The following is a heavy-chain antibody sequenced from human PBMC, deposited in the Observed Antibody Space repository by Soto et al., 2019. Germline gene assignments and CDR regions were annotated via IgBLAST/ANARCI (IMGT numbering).Heavy chain of an antibody. Sequence: PVGSLRLSCAISGFSVSSNYLSWVRQAPGKGLEWVSVHYSGGSTYYADSVQGRFTISRDKSNNTLYLQMRRVRAEDTAVHFCARHRHPRGTVGATSPLDPWGQGTQVTVPQ. CDR1: GFSVSSNY. CDR3: ARHRHPRGTVGATSPLDP. D-gene: IGHD1-26*01. CDR2: HYSGGST. J-gene: IGHJ5*02. V-gene: IGHV3-53*01.